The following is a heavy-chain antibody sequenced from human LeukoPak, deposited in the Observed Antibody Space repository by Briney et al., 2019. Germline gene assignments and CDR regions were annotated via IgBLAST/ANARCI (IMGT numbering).Heavy chain of an antibody. CDR1: GGSVSSYY. V-gene: IGHV4-59*02. J-gene: IGHJ3*02. CDR3: ARARYANAWYAFDI. Sequence: SETLSLTCTVSGGSVSSYYWSWIRRPPGRGLEWIAYLSHSGSSDSNPSLTSRVTTLADTSKNQFSLKLTSVTAADTAVYYCARARYANAWYAFDIWGHGTMVTVSS. D-gene: IGHD2-2*01. CDR2: LSHSGSS.